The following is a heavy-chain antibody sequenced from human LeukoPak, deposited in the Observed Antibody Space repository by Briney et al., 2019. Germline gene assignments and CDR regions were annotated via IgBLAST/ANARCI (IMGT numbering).Heavy chain of an antibody. J-gene: IGHJ4*02. Sequence: ASVKVSCMASGYTFTSYGISWVRQAPGQGLEWMGWISAYNGNTNYAQKLQGRVTMTTDTSTSTAYMELRSLRSDDTAVYYCARDDDILTGKGVDYWGQGTLVTVSS. V-gene: IGHV1-18*01. CDR3: ARDDDILTGKGVDY. CDR2: ISAYNGNT. CDR1: GYTFTSYG. D-gene: IGHD3-9*01.